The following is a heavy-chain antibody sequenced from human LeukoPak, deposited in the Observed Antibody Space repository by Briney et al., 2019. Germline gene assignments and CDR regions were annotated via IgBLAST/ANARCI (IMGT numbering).Heavy chain of an antibody. Sequence: SETLSLTCTVSGASISSYYWSWIRQPPGKGLEWIGYIYYSGSTNYNPSLKSRVTISVDTSKNQFSLKLSSVTAADTAVYYCARGNTIFGVVISFDYWGQGTLVTVSS. J-gene: IGHJ4*02. CDR3: ARGNTIFGVVISFDY. CDR1: GASISSYY. V-gene: IGHV4-59*01. D-gene: IGHD3-3*01. CDR2: IYYSGST.